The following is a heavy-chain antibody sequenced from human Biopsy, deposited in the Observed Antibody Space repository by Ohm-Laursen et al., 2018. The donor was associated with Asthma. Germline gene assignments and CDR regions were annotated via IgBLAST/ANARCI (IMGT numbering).Heavy chain of an antibody. CDR3: VSPPGY. CDR1: GGSISSSSYY. Sequence: PGTLSLTCSVSGGSISSSSYYWGWIRRPPGKGLEFIGTIYYSGSTYHNPSLKSRVTLSVDASKNQFSLKLTSVTAADTAVYYCVSPPGYWGQGTRVTVSS. J-gene: IGHJ4*02. CDR2: IYYSGST. V-gene: IGHV4-39*01.